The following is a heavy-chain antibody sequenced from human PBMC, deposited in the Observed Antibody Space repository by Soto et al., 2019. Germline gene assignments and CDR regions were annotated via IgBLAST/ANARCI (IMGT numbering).Heavy chain of an antibody. D-gene: IGHD3-3*02. V-gene: IGHV3-23*01. CDR2: VSASGERT. J-gene: IGHJ4*02. Sequence: GGSLRLSCAASGFSFDTYAMTWVRQAPGKGLDWVSAVSASGERTYYADSVRGRFISSSDNSKNMLFLEMNGLRGEDSAVYYCARARRPRSTIFGVGCGGWRQGTLVTVSS. CDR3: ARARRPRSTIFGVGCGG. CDR1: GFSFDTYA.